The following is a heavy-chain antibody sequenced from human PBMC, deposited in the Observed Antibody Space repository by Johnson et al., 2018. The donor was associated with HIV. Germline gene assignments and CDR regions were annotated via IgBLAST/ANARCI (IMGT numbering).Heavy chain of an antibody. CDR1: GFTFSSYA. CDR2: ISYDGSNK. CDR3: AKGPGDALDI. Sequence: QVQLVESGGGVVQPGRSLRLSCAASGFTFSSYAMHWVRQAPGKGLEWVAVISYDGSNKYYADSVKGRFTISRDNAKNSLYLQMNSLRAEDTAVYYCAKGPGDALDIWGQGTMVTVSS. V-gene: IGHV3-30*04. J-gene: IGHJ3*02.